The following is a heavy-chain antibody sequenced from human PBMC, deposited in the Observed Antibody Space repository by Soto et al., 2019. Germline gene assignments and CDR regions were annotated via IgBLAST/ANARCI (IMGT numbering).Heavy chain of an antibody. Sequence: QVQLVQSGAEVKKPGSSVKVSCKASGGTFSSYAISWVRQAPGQGLEWMGGIIPIFGTANYAQKFQGRVTLTARESTSTAYMELSSLRSEDTAVYYCARVLTVVKSFHYWYFDLWGRGTLVTVSS. V-gene: IGHV1-69*12. CDR1: GGTFSSYA. CDR2: IIPIFGTA. J-gene: IGHJ2*01. D-gene: IGHD2-15*01. CDR3: ARVLTVVKSFHYWYFDL.